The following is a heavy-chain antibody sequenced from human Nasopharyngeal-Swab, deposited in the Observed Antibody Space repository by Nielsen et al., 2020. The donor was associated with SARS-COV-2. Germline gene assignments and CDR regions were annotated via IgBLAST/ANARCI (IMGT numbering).Heavy chain of an antibody. D-gene: IGHD6-19*01. J-gene: IGHJ4*02. V-gene: IGHV3-23*01. CDR2: ISGSDHTT. Sequence: GESLKISCAASGFTFRSYAISWVRQAPGKGLEWVSVISGSDHTTYYADSVKGRFTISRDNSKNTLYLQMNSLRAEDTAVYYCAKDSGYSSGWYLDYWGQGTLVTVSS. CDR1: GFTFRSYA. CDR3: AKDSGYSSGWYLDY.